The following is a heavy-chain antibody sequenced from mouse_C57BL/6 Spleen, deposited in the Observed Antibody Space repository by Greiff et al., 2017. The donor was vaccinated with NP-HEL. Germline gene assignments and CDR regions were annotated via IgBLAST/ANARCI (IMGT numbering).Heavy chain of an antibody. D-gene: IGHD1-1*01. CDR2: INPNNGGT. V-gene: IGHV1-26*01. CDR3: ARDYGSSYVGGPFDY. Sequence: EVQLQQSGPELVKPGASVKISCKASGYTFTDYYMNWVKQSHGKSLEWIGDINPNNGGTSYNQKFKGKATLTVDKSSSTAYMELRSLTSEDSAVYYCARDYGSSYVGGPFDYWGQGTTLTVSS. CDR1: GYTFTDYY. J-gene: IGHJ2*01.